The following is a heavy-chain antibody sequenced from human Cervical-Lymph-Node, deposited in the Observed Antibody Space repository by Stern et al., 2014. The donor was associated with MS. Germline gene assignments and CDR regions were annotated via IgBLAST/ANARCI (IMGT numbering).Heavy chain of an antibody. J-gene: IGHJ3*02. CDR2: ISSSSSYT. Sequence: VQLVESGGGLVKPGGSLRLSCAASGFTFSDYYMSWIRQAPGKGLEWVSYISSSSSYTNYADSVKGRFTISRDNAKNSLYLQMNSLRAEDTAVYYCARVQLTPNAFDIWGQGTMVTVSS. V-gene: IGHV3-11*06. D-gene: IGHD5-24*01. CDR1: GFTFSDYY. CDR3: ARVQLTPNAFDI.